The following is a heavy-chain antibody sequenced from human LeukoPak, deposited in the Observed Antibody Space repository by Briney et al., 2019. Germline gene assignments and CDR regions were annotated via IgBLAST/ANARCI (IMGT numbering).Heavy chain of an antibody. D-gene: IGHD6-13*01. CDR3: STERRGSSTYDGKEAFDF. Sequence: GGSLRLSCTASGVTFSNYWMSWVRRAPGKGLEWVANIKEDGGEKNYVDSVRGRFTITRDNSRNSLYLQMNSLRGEDTAVYYCSTERRGSSTYDGKEAFDFWGQGTLVTVSS. CDR1: GVTFSNYW. V-gene: IGHV3-7*01. J-gene: IGHJ4*02. CDR2: IKEDGGEK.